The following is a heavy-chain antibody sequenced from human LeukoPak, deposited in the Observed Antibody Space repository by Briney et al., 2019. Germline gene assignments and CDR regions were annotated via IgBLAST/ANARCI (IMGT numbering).Heavy chain of an antibody. V-gene: IGHV3-53*01. CDR3: ARPTPYYYYGMDV. CDR2: IYSGGRT. CDR1: GFTVSSNY. Sequence: GGSLRLSCAASGFTVSSNYMSWVRQAPGKGLEWVSVIYSGGRTYYADSVKGRFSISRENSKNTLYLQMNSLRAEDTAVYYCARPTPYYYYGMDVWGQGTTVTVSS. J-gene: IGHJ6*02.